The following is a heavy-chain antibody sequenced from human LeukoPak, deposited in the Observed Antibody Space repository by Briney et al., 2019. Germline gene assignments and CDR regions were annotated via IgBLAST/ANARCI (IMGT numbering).Heavy chain of an antibody. V-gene: IGHV4-4*07. CDR2: IYTSGST. J-gene: IGHJ3*02. CDR1: GGSISSYY. Sequence: SETLSLTCTVSGGSISSYYWSWLRQPAGKGLEWIGRIYTSGSTNYNPSLKSRVTMSVDTSKDQFSLKLSSVTAADTAVYYCARDYSYYGSGPGAFDIWGQGTMVTVSS. CDR3: ARDYSYYGSGPGAFDI. D-gene: IGHD3-10*01.